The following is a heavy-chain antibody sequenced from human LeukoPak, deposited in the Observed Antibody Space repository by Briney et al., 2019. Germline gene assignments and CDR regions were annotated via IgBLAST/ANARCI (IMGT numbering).Heavy chain of an antibody. D-gene: IGHD2/OR15-2a*01. CDR2: ISSAGDST. Sequence: GGSLRLSCVASEFTFSTYAMSWVRQAPGKGPEWVSGISSAGDSTFYADSVKGRFTISRGNAKNTLYLQMNSLRVEDTAVYYCASTNRLDYWGQGTLVTVSS. J-gene: IGHJ4*02. CDR1: EFTFSTYA. CDR3: ASTNRLDY. V-gene: IGHV3-23*01.